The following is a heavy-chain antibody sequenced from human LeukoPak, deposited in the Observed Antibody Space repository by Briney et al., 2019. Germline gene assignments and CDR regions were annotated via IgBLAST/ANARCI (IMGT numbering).Heavy chain of an antibody. V-gene: IGHV3-7*01. Sequence: GGSLRLSCAASGFTFSSYWMSWLRQAPGKGREWVANIKQDGREKYYVHSVKGRLSICRDKAKDSLYLQMNSLRAEDTAVYYCARGWEGYFDYWGQGTLVTVSS. D-gene: IGHD1-26*01. CDR3: ARGWEGYFDY. CDR2: IKQDGREK. CDR1: GFTFSSYW. J-gene: IGHJ4*02.